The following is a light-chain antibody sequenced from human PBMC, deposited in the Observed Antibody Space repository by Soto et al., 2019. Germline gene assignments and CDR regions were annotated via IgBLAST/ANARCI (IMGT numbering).Light chain of an antibody. CDR1: QSVSSSF. CDR2: GTS. Sequence: EIVLTQSPGTLSLSPGERATLSCRASQSVSSSFLAWYQQKPGQPPNLLIYGTSSRTTGIPERFSGSWYGTDFTLTNSRLEHEDFAVYYCQHYRSSWTFGRGNKVEVQ. CDR3: QHYRSSWT. J-gene: IGKJ1*01. V-gene: IGKV3-20*01.